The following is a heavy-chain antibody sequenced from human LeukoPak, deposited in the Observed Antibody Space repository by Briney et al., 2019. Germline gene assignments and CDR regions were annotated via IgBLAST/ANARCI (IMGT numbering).Heavy chain of an antibody. CDR1: GGSISSYY. D-gene: IGHD5-24*01. CDR3: AREGLQFRYFDY. CDR2: IYYSGST. J-gene: IGHJ4*02. V-gene: IGHV4-59*01. Sequence: SETLSLTCTVSGGSISSYYWSWIRQPPGKGLEWIGDIYYSGSTNYNPSLKSRVTISVDTSKNQFSLKLSSVTAADTAVYYCAREGLQFRYFDYWGQGTLVTVSS.